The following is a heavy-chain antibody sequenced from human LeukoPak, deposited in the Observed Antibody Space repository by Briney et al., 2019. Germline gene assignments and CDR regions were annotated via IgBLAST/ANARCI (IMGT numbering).Heavy chain of an antibody. CDR1: GFTFSSYW. V-gene: IGHV3-74*01. D-gene: IGHD4-17*01. CDR3: ARDLWPAYSTVTRQEVY. J-gene: IGHJ4*02. CDR2: IHSDGSIT. Sequence: GGSLRLSCAASGFTFSSYWMHWVRQAPGKGLVWVSRIHSDGSITSYADSVKGRFTISRDNSKNTLYLQMNSLRAEDTAVYYCARDLWPAYSTVTRQEVYWGQGTLVTVSS.